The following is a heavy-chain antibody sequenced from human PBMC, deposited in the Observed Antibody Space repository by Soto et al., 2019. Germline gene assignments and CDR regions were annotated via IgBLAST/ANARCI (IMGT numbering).Heavy chain of an antibody. V-gene: IGHV1-69*12. Sequence: QVQLVQSGAEVKKPGSSVKVSCKASGGTFSSYAISWVRQAPGQGLEWMGGIIPIFGTANDAQKFQGRVTITADESPSTAYMELSSLGSEDTAVYYCARDTRYEDWIEFNWFDPWGQGTQVTVSS. CDR1: GGTFSSYA. CDR3: ARDTRYEDWIEFNWFDP. D-gene: IGHD1-1*01. J-gene: IGHJ5*02. CDR2: IIPIFGTA.